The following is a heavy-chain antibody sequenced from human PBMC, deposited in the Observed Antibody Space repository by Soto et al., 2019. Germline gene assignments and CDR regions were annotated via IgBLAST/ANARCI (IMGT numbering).Heavy chain of an antibody. Sequence: QVQLVQSGAEVRKPGSSVKVSCKASGGTFSNSAITWVRQAPGQGLEWVGGIIPIFGSTNYAQKFQGRVTITAEESTSTAYMELSSLKSEDTAVYYCARDGDLRSDFWSGPLGGGWFDPWGQGTLVTVSS. J-gene: IGHJ5*02. CDR3: ARDGDLRSDFWSGPLGGGWFDP. V-gene: IGHV1-69*12. CDR1: GGTFSNSA. CDR2: IIPIFGST. D-gene: IGHD3-3*01.